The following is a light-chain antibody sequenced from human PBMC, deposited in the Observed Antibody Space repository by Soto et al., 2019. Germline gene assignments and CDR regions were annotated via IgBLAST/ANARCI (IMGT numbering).Light chain of an antibody. Sequence: DIQMTQSPASLSASVGDRITITCRASESISTYLNWYQQKPGKAPKLLIYAASRLQSGVPSRFSGGGSGTYFTLTISSLQPEDFATYYCQQSDRTPPTFGQGTKVEIK. V-gene: IGKV1-39*01. J-gene: IGKJ1*01. CDR3: QQSDRTPPT. CDR2: AAS. CDR1: ESISTY.